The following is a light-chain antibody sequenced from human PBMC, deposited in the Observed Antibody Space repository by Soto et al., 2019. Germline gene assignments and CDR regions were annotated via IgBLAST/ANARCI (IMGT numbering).Light chain of an antibody. CDR1: QSVSSN. Sequence: EIVMTQSPATLSVSPGERATLSCRASQSVSSNLAWYQQKPGQAPRLLIYGAYTRATGIPARFSGSGSGTEFTLTISSLQSEDFAVYYCQQYNNWPLTSGGGTKV. CDR2: GAY. J-gene: IGKJ4*01. CDR3: QQYNNWPLT. V-gene: IGKV3-15*01.